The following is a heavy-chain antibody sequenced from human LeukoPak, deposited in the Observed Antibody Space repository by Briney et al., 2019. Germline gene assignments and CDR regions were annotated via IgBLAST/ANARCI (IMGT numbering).Heavy chain of an antibody. CDR2: ISAYNGNT. CDR1: GYTFTSYG. CDR3: AREILGTTYYDFWSGARPFDI. V-gene: IGHV1-18*01. J-gene: IGHJ3*02. Sequence: GASVKVSCKASGYTFTSYGISWVRQAPGQGLEWMGWISAYNGNTNYAQKLQGRVTMTTDTSTSTAYMELRSLRSDDTAVYYCAREILGTTYYDFWSGARPFDIWGQGTMVTVSS. D-gene: IGHD3-3*01.